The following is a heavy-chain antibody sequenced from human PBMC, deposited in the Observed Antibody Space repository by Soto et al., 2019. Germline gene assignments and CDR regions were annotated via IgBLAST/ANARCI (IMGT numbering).Heavy chain of an antibody. V-gene: IGHV3-30-3*01. CDR1: GFTFSSYA. CDR2: ISYDGSNK. Sequence: QVQLVESGGGVVQPGRSLRLSCAASGFTFSSYAMHWVRQAPGKGLEWVAVISYDGSNKYYADSVKGRFTISRDKSKNTLYLQMNSLRAEDTAVYYCATTVYYYGSGSYPMDDWGQGTTVTVSS. D-gene: IGHD3-10*01. CDR3: ATTVYYYGSGSYPMDD. J-gene: IGHJ6*02.